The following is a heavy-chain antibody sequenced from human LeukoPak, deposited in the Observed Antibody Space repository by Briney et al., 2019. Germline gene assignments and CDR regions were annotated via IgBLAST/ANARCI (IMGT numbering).Heavy chain of an antibody. D-gene: IGHD3-16*02. J-gene: IGHJ4*02. V-gene: IGHV3-30*02. CDR2: IRYDGSNK. CDR1: GFTFSSYG. CDR3: AKDLSSRDYVWGSYRPDFDY. Sequence: GGSLRLSCAASGFTFSSYGIHWVRQALGKGLEWVAFIRYDGSNKYYTDSVKGRFTISRDNSKNTLYLQMNSLRAEDTAVYYCAKDLSSRDYVWGSYRPDFDYWGQGTLVTVSS.